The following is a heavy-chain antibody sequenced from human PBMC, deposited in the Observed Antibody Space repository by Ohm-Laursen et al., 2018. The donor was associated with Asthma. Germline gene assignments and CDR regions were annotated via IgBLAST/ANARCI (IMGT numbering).Heavy chain of an antibody. CDR1: GFTFSSYS. CDR2: ISSSSSTI. CDR3: ARDYGDYTAEYFQH. V-gene: IGHV3-48*01. Sequence: SLRLSCTASGFTFSSYSMNWVRQAPGKGLEWVSYISSSSSTIYYADSVKGRFTISRDNAKNSLYLQMNSLRAEDTAVYYCARDYGDYTAEYFQHWGQGTLVTVSS. J-gene: IGHJ1*01. D-gene: IGHD4-17*01.